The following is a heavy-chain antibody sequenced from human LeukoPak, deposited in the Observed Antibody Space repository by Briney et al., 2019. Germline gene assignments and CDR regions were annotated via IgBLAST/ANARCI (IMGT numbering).Heavy chain of an antibody. CDR1: GGSISTSNYY. V-gene: IGHV4-39*07. D-gene: IGHD3-22*01. J-gene: IGHJ4*02. Sequence: SETLSLTCTVSGGSISTSNYYWGWIRQPPGKGLEWIGNIFYSGSTYYSPSLRSRVTISLDTSRNQFSLKLSSVTAADTAVYYCARVGGDSSGYPFDYWGQGTLVTVSS. CDR2: IFYSGST. CDR3: ARVGGDSSGYPFDY.